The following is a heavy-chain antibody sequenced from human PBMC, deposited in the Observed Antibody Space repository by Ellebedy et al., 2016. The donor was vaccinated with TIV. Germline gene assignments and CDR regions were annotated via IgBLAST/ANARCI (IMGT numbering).Heavy chain of an antibody. CDR3: ARKIMGGYSYGPEYRVGGWYFDL. CDR2: IIPIFGTA. D-gene: IGHD5-18*01. J-gene: IGHJ2*01. V-gene: IGHV1-69*13. CDR1: GGTFSSYA. Sequence: SVKVSCXASGGTFSSYAISWVRQAPGQGLEWMGGIIPIFGTANYAQKFQGRVTITADESTSTAYMELSSLRSEDTAVYYCARKIMGGYSYGPEYRVGGWYFDLWGRGTLVTVSS.